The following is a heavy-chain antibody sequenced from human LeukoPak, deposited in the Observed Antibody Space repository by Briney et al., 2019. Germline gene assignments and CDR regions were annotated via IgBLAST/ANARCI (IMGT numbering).Heavy chain of an antibody. V-gene: IGHV1-18*01. CDR1: GYTFTSYG. Sequence: ASVKVSCKASGYTFTSYGISWVRQAPGQGLEWMGWISAYNGNTNYAQKLQGRVTMTTDTSTSTAYMELRSLRSDDTAVYYCARGNGRGCSSTSCYRPGKVGMDVWGQGTTVTVSS. CDR2: ISAYNGNT. D-gene: IGHD2-2*02. CDR3: ARGNGRGCSSTSCYRPGKVGMDV. J-gene: IGHJ6*02.